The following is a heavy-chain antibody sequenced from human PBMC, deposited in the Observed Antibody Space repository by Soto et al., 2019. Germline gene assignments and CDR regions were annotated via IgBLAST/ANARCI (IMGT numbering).Heavy chain of an antibody. D-gene: IGHD2-15*01. J-gene: IGHJ4*02. Sequence: QVQLQQWGAGLLKPSETLSLTCAVYGGSFSGYYWSWIRQPPGKGLEWIGEINHSGSTNYNPSLTSRVTISVDTSKNQFSLKLSSVTAADTAVYYCARGNVVVVAPDYWGQGTLVTVSS. CDR2: INHSGST. V-gene: IGHV4-34*01. CDR3: ARGNVVVVAPDY. CDR1: GGSFSGYY.